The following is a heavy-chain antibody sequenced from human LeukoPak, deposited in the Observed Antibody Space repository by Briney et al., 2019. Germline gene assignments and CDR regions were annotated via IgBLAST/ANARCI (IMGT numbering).Heavy chain of an antibody. CDR2: ISAYNGNT. J-gene: IGHJ4*02. V-gene: IGHV1-18*01. Sequence: GASVKVSCKASGYTFTSYGISWVRQAPGQGLEWMGWISAYNGNTNYAQKLQGRVTMTTDTSTSTAYMELRSLRSDDTAVYYCARVKRTDIVVVPAALDYWGQGTLVTVSS. D-gene: IGHD2-2*01. CDR1: GYTFTSYG. CDR3: ARVKRTDIVVVPAALDY.